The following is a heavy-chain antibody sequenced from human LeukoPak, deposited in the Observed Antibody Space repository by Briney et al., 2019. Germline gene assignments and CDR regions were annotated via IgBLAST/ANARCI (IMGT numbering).Heavy chain of an antibody. CDR3: ARGDPRSYWFFGL. J-gene: IGHJ2*01. CDR2: ITGSGTNI. V-gene: IGHV3-23*01. D-gene: IGHD2-21*02. Sequence: GGSLILSCTASGFTLGSYAMSWVRQAPGKGLEWVSSITGSGTNINYADSVKGRFTISRDNSRNTLYVQMDSLRADDTAVYYCARGDPRSYWFFGLWGRGTLVTVSS. CDR1: GFTLGSYA.